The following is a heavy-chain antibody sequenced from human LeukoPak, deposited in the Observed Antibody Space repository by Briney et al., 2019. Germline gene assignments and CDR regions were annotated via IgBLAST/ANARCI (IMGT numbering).Heavy chain of an antibody. CDR1: GFSFSTYS. Sequence: SGGSLRLSCAASGFSFSTYSMIWVRQAPGKGLEWVSSVSGTSEYIYYADSVKGRFTISRDNSKNTVYLQMNSLRGEDTAVYYCAKSGIAAAGQRGYFDYWGQGTLVTVSS. J-gene: IGHJ4*02. D-gene: IGHD6-13*01. CDR2: VSGTSEYI. CDR3: AKSGIAAAGQRGYFDY. V-gene: IGHV3-21*01.